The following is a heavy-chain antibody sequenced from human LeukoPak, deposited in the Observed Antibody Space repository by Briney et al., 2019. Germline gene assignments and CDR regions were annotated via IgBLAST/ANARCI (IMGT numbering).Heavy chain of an antibody. V-gene: IGHV1-69*06. CDR1: GGTFGSYA. CDR2: IIPIFGTA. D-gene: IGHD1-1*01. CDR3: ARDRTTEAFDI. J-gene: IGHJ3*02. Sequence: SVKVSCKASGGTFGSYAISWVRRAPGQGLEWMGGIIPIFGTANYAQKFQGRVTITADKSTSTAYMGLSSLRSEDTAVYYCARDRTTEAFDIWGQGTMVTVSS.